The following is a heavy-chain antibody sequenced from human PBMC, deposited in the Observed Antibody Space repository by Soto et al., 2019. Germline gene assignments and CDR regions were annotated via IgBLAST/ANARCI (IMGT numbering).Heavy chain of an antibody. CDR3: AKSVSVASDSYCCTDV. D-gene: IGHD2-8*01. CDR1: GFTFSSYG. J-gene: IGHJ6*02. V-gene: IGHV3-30*18. Sequence: PGGSLRLSCAASGFTFSSYGMHWVRQAPGKGLEWVAVISYDGSNKYYADSVKGRFTISRDNSKNTLYLQMNSLRAEDTAVYYCAKSVSVASDSYCCTDVWGQRPTVTVSS. CDR2: ISYDGSNK.